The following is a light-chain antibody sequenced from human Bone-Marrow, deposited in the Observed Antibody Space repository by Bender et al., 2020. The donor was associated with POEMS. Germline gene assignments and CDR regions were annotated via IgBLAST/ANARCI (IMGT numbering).Light chain of an antibody. CDR1: SSNIGTNP. Sequence: QSVLTQPPSASGTPGQRVTISCSGSSSNIGTNPVNWYQQLPGTAPKLLIYINNQRPSGVPDRFSGSKSGNTASLTISGLQAEDEADYYCCSYAGSSTWVFGGGTKLTVL. CDR2: INN. V-gene: IGLV1-44*01. J-gene: IGLJ3*02. CDR3: CSYAGSSTWV.